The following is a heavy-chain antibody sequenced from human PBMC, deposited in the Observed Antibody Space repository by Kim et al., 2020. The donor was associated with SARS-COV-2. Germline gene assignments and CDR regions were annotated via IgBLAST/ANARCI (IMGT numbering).Heavy chain of an antibody. Sequence: ASVKVSCKASGYTFSAYTIHWVRQAPGQGLEWMGRINAGSGTTRYSQKFQGRLTITRDKSASTAYMELTTVTSEDTAVYYCARDHDYGSGSYYNAHHFDSRGQGTLITVSS. CDR1: GYTFSAYT. V-gene: IGHV1-3*01. CDR3: ARDHDYGSGSYYNAHHFDS. J-gene: IGHJ4*02. D-gene: IGHD3-10*01. CDR2: INAGSGTT.